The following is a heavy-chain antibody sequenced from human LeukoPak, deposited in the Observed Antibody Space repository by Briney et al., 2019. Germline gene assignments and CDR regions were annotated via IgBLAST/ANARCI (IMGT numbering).Heavy chain of an antibody. V-gene: IGHV1-69*04. CDR2: SVPILGVG. D-gene: IGHD6-13*01. Sequence: SVKVSCKASGGTFSSYAISWVRQAPGQGLEWMGRSVPILGVGNYAQKFQGRDTITPDKSPSTPYVELSGLRADGTAVYYCARAGYSSSWYLCDHGGQGTLHSVFS. CDR1: GGTFSSYA. CDR3: ARAGYSSSWYLCDH. J-gene: IGHJ4*02.